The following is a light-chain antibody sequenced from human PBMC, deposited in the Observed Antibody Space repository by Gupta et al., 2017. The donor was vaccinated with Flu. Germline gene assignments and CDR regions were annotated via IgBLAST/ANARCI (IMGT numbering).Light chain of an antibody. CDR1: QSGSSSY. J-gene: IGKJ2*01. V-gene: IGKV3-20*01. CDR2: GAS. Sequence: LSPGATATLSCRATQSGSSSYLAWYQQKPGQAPRLLIFGASSRATGIPDRFSGSGSGTYFTLTINRLEPEDFAVYYCQQYGTSPDTFGQGTNLEIK. CDR3: QQYGTSPDT.